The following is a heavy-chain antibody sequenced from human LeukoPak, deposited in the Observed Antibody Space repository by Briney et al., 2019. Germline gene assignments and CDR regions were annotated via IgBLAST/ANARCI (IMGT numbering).Heavy chain of an antibody. V-gene: IGHV3-11*01. J-gene: IGHJ4*02. Sequence: GGSLRLSCAASGFPFTIYWMSWIRQAPGKGLEWVSYISSSGTTIYYADSVMGRFTISRDNAKNSLYLQMNSLRAEDTAVYYCARALTGFIPGNWGQGTLVTVSS. CDR1: GFPFTIYW. D-gene: IGHD3-9*01. CDR3: ARALTGFIPGN. CDR2: ISSSGTTI.